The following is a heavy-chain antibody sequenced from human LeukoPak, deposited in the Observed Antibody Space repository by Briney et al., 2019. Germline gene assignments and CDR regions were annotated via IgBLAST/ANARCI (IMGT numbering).Heavy chain of an antibody. V-gene: IGHV4-39*07. D-gene: IGHD1-20*01. J-gene: IGHJ3*02. CDR1: GGSISSSSYY. CDR3: ARDGNNWNDGDGAFDI. Sequence: PSGTLSLTCAVSGGSISSSSYYWGWIRQPPGKGLEWIGSIYYSGSTYYNPSLKSRVTISVDTSKNQFSLKLSSVTAADTAVYYCARDGNNWNDGDGAFDIWGQGTMVTVSS. CDR2: IYYSGST.